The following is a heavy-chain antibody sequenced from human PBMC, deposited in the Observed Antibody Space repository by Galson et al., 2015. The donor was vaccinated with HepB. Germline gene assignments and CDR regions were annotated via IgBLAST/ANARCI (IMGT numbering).Heavy chain of an antibody. Sequence: SLRLSCAASGVTFSSYSMNWVRQAPGKGLECVSYISSSSSTIYYADSVKGRFTISRDNAKNSLFLQMNSLRDEDTAVYYCAQRDYGGNSNWGQGTLVTVSS. J-gene: IGHJ4*02. D-gene: IGHD4-23*01. V-gene: IGHV3-48*02. CDR3: AQRDYGGNSN. CDR2: ISSSSSTI. CDR1: GVTFSSYS.